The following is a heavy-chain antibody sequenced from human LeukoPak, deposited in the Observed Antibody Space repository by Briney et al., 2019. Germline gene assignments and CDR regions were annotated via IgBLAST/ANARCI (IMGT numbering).Heavy chain of an antibody. D-gene: IGHD3-22*01. J-gene: IGHJ4*02. CDR2: INAYNGDT. Sequence: ASVKVSCKASGYTFSNYDITWVRQAPGQGLEWLGWINAYNGDTNYAQKLQGRVTMTTDTSTGTAYMELRSLRSDDTAVYYCARHYYDSGGYNSAFDHWGQGTLVTVSS. CDR1: GYTFSNYD. V-gene: IGHV1-18*01. CDR3: ARHYYDSGGYNSAFDH.